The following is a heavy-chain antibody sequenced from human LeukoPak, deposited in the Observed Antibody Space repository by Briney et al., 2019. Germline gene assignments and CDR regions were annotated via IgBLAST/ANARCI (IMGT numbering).Heavy chain of an antibody. CDR1: GFTFDDYG. CDR3: ARDQGLSSYYYYMDV. D-gene: IGHD3/OR15-3a*01. CDR2: INWNGGST. J-gene: IGHJ6*03. Sequence: GGSLRLSCAAAGFTFDDYGMSWVRQAPGKGLEWVSGINWNGGSTGYADSVKGRFTISRDNAKNSLYLQMNSLRAEDTALYYCARDQGLSSYYYYMDVWGKGTTVTVSS. V-gene: IGHV3-20*04.